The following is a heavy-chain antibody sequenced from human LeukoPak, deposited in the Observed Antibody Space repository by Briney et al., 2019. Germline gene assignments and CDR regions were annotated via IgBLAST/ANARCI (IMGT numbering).Heavy chain of an antibody. J-gene: IGHJ4*02. CDR2: IKSVGSGT. D-gene: IGHD5-24*01. V-gene: IGHV3-74*01. Sequence: PGGSLRLSCAAPGXTFSSYWMHWVRQVPGKGLVWVSRIKSVGSGTRYADSVQGRFTISRDNAKSTLFLQMNTLRAEDTAVYYCARKGDGYNSIDYWGQGTLVTVS. CDR1: GXTFSSYW. CDR3: ARKGDGYNSIDY.